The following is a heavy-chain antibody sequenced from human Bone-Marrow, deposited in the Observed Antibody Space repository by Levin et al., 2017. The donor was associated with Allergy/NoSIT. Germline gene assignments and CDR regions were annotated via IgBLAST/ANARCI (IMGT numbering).Heavy chain of an antibody. J-gene: IGHJ4*02. Sequence: AGGSLRLSCTVSGGSISSYYWSWIRQPPGKGLEWIGYTYYSGGTKYNPSLKSRVTISVDTSKNQFSLRLSSVTAADTAVYYCARQGYCSSNSCFTPVFDYWGQGTLVTVSS. CDR2: TYYSGGT. CDR1: GGSISSYY. CDR3: ARQGYCSSNSCFTPVFDY. D-gene: IGHD2-2*01. V-gene: IGHV4-59*08.